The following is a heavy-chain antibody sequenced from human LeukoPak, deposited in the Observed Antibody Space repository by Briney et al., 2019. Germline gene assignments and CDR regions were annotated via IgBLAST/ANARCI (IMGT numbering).Heavy chain of an antibody. CDR3: ARDTYYYGSGPLHDAFDI. CDR1: GGTFSSYA. D-gene: IGHD3-10*01. CDR2: IIPIFGTA. Sequence: SVKVSFKASGGTFSSYAISWVRQAPGQGLEWMGGIIPIFGTANYAQKFQGRVTITADESTSTAYMELSSLRSEDTAVYYCARDTYYYGSGPLHDAFDIWGQGTMVTVSS. J-gene: IGHJ3*02. V-gene: IGHV1-69*13.